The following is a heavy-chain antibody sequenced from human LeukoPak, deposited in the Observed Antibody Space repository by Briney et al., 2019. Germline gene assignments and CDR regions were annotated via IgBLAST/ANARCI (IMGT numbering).Heavy chain of an antibody. CDR3: AREVVSSPSYFDS. CDR1: GFTFSSYA. CDR2: ISYDGSNK. V-gene: IGHV3-30-3*01. J-gene: IGHJ4*02. D-gene: IGHD2-15*01. Sequence: PGGSLRLSCAASGFTFSSYAMHWVRQAPGKGLEWVAVISYDGSNKYYADSVKGRFTISRDNSKNTLCLQMNSLIPEDTAVYYCAREVVSSPSYFDSWGQGTLVTVSS.